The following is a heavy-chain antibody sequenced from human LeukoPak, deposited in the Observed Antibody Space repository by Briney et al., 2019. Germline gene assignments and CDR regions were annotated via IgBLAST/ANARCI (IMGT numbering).Heavy chain of an antibody. CDR1: GFTFSDYA. Sequence: QPGGSLRLSCVASGFTFSDYAMNWVRQAPGKGLEWVSVISTSGSGTCYADSVKGRFTISRDNSKNTLYLQSNNLRAEDTAIYYCAKPREQQLLRIGFDIWGQGTMVTVSS. V-gene: IGHV3-23*01. J-gene: IGHJ3*02. CDR3: AKPREQQLLRIGFDI. D-gene: IGHD5/OR15-5a*01. CDR2: ISTSGSGT.